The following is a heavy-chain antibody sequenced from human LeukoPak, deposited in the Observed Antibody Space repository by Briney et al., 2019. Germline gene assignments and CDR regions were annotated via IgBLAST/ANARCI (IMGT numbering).Heavy chain of an antibody. V-gene: IGHV3-7*01. J-gene: IGHJ4*02. Sequence: GGSLRLSCAASGFTFSSYWMSWVRQAPGKGLEWVANIKQDGSEKYYVDSVKGRFTISRDNAKNSLYLQMNSLRAEDTAVYYCARERAWIQLWQRGYYFDYWGQGTLVTVSS. CDR2: IKQDGSEK. CDR1: GFTFSSYW. D-gene: IGHD5-18*01. CDR3: ARERAWIQLWQRGYYFDY.